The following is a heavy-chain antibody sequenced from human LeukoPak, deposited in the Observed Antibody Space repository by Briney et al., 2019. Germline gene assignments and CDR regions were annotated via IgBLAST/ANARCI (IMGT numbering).Heavy chain of an antibody. D-gene: IGHD3-10*01. CDR1: GFTFSSYE. CDR2: ISWNSGSI. V-gene: IGHV3-9*01. CDR3: AKDMGSYNYYYMDV. J-gene: IGHJ6*03. Sequence: GGSLRLSCAASGFTFSSYEMNWVRQAPGKGLEWVSGISWNSGSIGYADSVKGRFTISRDNAKNSLYLQMNSLRAEDTALYYCAKDMGSYNYYYMDVWGKGTTVTISS.